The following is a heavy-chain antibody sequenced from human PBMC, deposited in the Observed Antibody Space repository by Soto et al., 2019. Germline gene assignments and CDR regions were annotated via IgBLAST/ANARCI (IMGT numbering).Heavy chain of an antibody. D-gene: IGHD5-18*01. V-gene: IGHV4-61*01. CDR3: ARVSPTDTAMVKYYYGMDV. CDR2: IYYSGST. CDR1: GGSVSSGSYY. J-gene: IGHJ6*02. Sequence: PSETLSLTCTVSGGSVSSGSYYWSWIRQPPGKGLEWIGYIYYSGSTNYNPSLKSRVTISVDTSKNQFSLKLSSVTAADTAVYYCARVSPTDTAMVKYYYGMDVWGQGTTVTVSS.